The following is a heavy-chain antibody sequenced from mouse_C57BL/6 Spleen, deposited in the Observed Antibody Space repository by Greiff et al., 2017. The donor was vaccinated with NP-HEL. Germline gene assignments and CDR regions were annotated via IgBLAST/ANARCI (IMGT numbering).Heavy chain of an antibody. Sequence: EVKLMESGGDLVKPGGSLKLSCAASGFTFSSYGMSWVRQTPDKRLEWVATISSGGSYTYYPDSVKGRFTISRDNAKNTLYLQMSSLKSEDTAMYYCARQGGYDYDSPFAYWGQGTLVTVSA. J-gene: IGHJ3*01. V-gene: IGHV5-6*01. CDR1: GFTFSSYG. D-gene: IGHD2-4*01. CDR3: ARQGGYDYDSPFAY. CDR2: ISSGGSYT.